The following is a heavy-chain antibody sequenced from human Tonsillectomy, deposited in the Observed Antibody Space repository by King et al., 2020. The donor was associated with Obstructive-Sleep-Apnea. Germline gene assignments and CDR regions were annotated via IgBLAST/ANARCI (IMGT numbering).Heavy chain of an antibody. Sequence: VQLVESGGGVVQPGRSLRLSCAASGFTFSSYGMHWVRQAPGKGLEWVAVISYDGSNKYYADSVKGRFTISTDNSKNTLYLQMNSLRAEDTAVYYCAKVTTVVTGPFDYWGQGTLLTVSS. J-gene: IGHJ4*02. D-gene: IGHD4-23*01. CDR2: ISYDGSNK. V-gene: IGHV3-30*18. CDR1: GFTFSSYG. CDR3: AKVTTVVTGPFDY.